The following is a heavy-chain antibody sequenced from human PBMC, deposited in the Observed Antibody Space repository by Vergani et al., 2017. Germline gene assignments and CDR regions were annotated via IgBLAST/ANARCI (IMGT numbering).Heavy chain of an antibody. Sequence: QVQLVQSGAEVKKPGSSVKVSCKASGGTFSSYAISWVRQAPGQGLEWMGGIIPIFGTANYARKFQGRVTITADESTSTAYMELSSLRSEDTAVYYCARGRLRFLEWFLPHFDYWGQGTLVTVSS. CDR3: ARGRLRFLEWFLPHFDY. D-gene: IGHD3-3*01. J-gene: IGHJ4*02. CDR1: GGTFSSYA. CDR2: IIPIFGTA. V-gene: IGHV1-69*01.